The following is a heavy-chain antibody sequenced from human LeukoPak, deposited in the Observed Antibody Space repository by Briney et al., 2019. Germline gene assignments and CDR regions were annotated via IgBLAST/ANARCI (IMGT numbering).Heavy chain of an antibody. J-gene: IGHJ4*02. CDR1: GFTFSSYS. CDR2: ISSSSSYI. D-gene: IGHD3-10*01. Sequence: GGSLRLSCAASGFTFSSYSMNWVRQAPGKGLEWVSSISSSSSYIYYADSVKGRFTISRDNAKNSLYLQMNSLRAEDTALYYCAKDYYGSGSYFYYFDYWGQGTLVTVSS. CDR3: AKDYYGSGSYFYYFDY. V-gene: IGHV3-21*04.